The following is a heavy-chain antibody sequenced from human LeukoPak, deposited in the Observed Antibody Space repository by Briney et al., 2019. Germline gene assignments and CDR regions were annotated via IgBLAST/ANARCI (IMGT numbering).Heavy chain of an antibody. J-gene: IGHJ5*02. Sequence: GGSLRLSCEASGFSISGYWMNWVRQDPGKGLVWVSRIYSDGGGTTYAESVKGRFTITRDNAKRSLYLQMNSLTAEDTSVYYCARSGGTYGWFDPWGQGTLVTVSS. D-gene: IGHD1-26*01. CDR3: ARSGGTYGWFDP. CDR1: GFSISGYW. CDR2: IYSDGGGT. V-gene: IGHV3-74*01.